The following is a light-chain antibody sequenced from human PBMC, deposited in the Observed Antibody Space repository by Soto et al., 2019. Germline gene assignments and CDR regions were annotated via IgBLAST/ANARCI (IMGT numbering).Light chain of an antibody. V-gene: IGLV2-14*01. CDR1: SSDVGLYDY. CDR3: CSYAGSIYV. CDR2: EVS. J-gene: IGLJ1*01. Sequence: QSVLTQPASVSGSPRQSITVSCTGTSSDVGLYDYVSWFQQHPGKSPKLIIYEVSHRPSGVSSRFSGSKSGNTASLTISGLQAEDEADYYCCSYAGSIYVFGTGTKVTVL.